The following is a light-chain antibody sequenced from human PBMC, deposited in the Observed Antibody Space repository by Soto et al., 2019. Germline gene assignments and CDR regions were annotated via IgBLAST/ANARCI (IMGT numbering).Light chain of an antibody. V-gene: IGKV1-39*01. CDR1: QSISSF. CDR3: QQSYSTPRT. Sequence: EIQFTQSASFLSASVGDRVTITCRASQSISSFLNWYQQKPGKAPKLLIYAASSLQSGVPSRFSGSGSGTDFTLIISSLQPEDFATYYCQQSYSTPRTFGQGTMVDIK. CDR2: AAS. J-gene: IGKJ1*01.